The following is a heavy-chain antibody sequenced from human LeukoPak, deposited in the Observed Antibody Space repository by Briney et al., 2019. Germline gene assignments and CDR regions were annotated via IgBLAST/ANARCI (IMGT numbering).Heavy chain of an antibody. Sequence: KTSETLSLTCTVSGGSISGYYWSWIRQPPGKGLEWIGYIYGSGSTDYNPSLKSRVTMSVDTSKNQFSLKLSSVTAADTAVYYCARGRWLQQYYFDYRGQGTLVTVSS. J-gene: IGHJ4*02. D-gene: IGHD5-24*01. CDR1: GGSISGYY. CDR2: IYGSGST. CDR3: ARGRWLQQYYFDY. V-gene: IGHV4-59*01.